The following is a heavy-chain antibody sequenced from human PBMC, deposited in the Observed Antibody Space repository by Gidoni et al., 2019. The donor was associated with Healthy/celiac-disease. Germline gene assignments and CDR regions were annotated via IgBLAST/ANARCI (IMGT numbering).Heavy chain of an antibody. J-gene: IGHJ4*02. V-gene: IGHV3-21*01. CDR1: GFPFSSYS. CDR2: ISSSSSYI. CDR3: ARALRAYGDYVLVDY. Sequence: EVQLVESGGGLVKPGGSLRLSCAASGFPFSSYSMNWVRQAPGKGLEWVSSISSSSSYIYYADSVKGRFTISRDNAKNSLYLQMNSLRAEDTAVYYCARALRAYGDYVLVDYWGQGTLVTVSS. D-gene: IGHD4-17*01.